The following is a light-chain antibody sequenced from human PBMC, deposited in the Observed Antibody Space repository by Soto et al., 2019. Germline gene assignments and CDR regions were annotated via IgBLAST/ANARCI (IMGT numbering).Light chain of an antibody. CDR2: DVS. CDR1: SSDVGGYNY. J-gene: IGLJ2*01. CDR3: SSYTSSSTRV. V-gene: IGLV2-14*03. Sequence: QSALTQPASVSGSPGQSITISCTGTSSDVGGYNYVSWYQQHPGEAPKLMIYDVSNRPSGVSNRFSGSKSGNTASLTISGLLAEDEADYYCSSYTSSSTRVFGGGTKLTVL.